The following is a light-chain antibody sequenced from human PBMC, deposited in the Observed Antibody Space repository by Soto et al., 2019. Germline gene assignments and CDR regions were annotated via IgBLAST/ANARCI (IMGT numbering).Light chain of an antibody. CDR2: AAS. Sequence: EIVMTQSPATLSVSPGERATLSCRASQNINSNLAWYQQKPGQAPRLLIYAASTRATGLPARFSGSGSGTEFTLTISGLQPDDFASYYCQQYNTYFSLTFGGGTKVDFK. V-gene: IGKV3-15*01. CDR1: QNINSN. J-gene: IGKJ4*01. CDR3: QQYNTYFSLT.